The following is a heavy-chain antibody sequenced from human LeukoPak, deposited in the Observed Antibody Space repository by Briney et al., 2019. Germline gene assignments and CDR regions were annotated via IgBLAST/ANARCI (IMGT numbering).Heavy chain of an antibody. J-gene: IGHJ4*02. Sequence: GGSLRLSCAASGFTFSSYWMSWVRQAPGKGLEWVANIKQDGSEKYYVDSVKGRFTISRDNSKNTLYLQMNSLRAEDTAVYYRAKGVIMITFGGLIAYWGQGTLVTVSS. V-gene: IGHV3-7*01. CDR2: IKQDGSEK. D-gene: IGHD3-16*02. CDR3: AKGVIMITFGGLIAY. CDR1: GFTFSSYW.